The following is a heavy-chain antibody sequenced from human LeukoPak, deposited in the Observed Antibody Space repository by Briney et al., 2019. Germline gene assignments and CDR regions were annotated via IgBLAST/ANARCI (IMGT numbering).Heavy chain of an antibody. J-gene: IGHJ5*02. V-gene: IGHV1-69*05. D-gene: IGHD3-3*01. CDR3: AREKKDDFWRGPSDR. CDR1: GGTFSSYA. CDR2: IIPIFGTA. Sequence: PVKVSCKASGGTFSSYAISWVRQAPGQGLEWMGGIIPIFGTANYAQKFQGRVTITTDESTSTAYMELSSLRSEDTAVYYCAREKKDDFWRGPSDRWGQGTLVTVSS.